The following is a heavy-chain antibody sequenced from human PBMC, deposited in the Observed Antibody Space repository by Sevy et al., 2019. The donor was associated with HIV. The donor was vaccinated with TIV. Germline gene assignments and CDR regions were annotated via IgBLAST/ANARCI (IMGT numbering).Heavy chain of an antibody. V-gene: IGHV1-8*01. J-gene: IGHJ6*02. CDR2: MIPYSGNT. Sequence: ASVKVSCKASGYTFTSYDINWVRQATGQGLEWMGWMIPYSGNTGYAQKFQGRVTMTRNTSISTAYMELSSLRSEDTAVYYCARELEDIVAVPAAIYYYYGMDVWGQGTTVTVSS. CDR3: ARELEDIVAVPAAIYYYYGMDV. CDR1: GYTFTSYD. D-gene: IGHD2-2*02.